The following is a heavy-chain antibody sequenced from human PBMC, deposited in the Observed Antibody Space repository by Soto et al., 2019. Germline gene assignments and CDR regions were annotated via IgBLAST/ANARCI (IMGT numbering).Heavy chain of an antibody. Sequence: SETLSLTCTVIGGSIRSPNFSWSWIRQHPGKGPEWIGNIYYNGTTTYSPSLESRLTISLDPSKNQFSLTLKSVTAADTAVYYCARSVFSWGRGTLVTVSS. CDR2: IYYNGTT. J-gene: IGHJ5*02. CDR3: ARSVFS. D-gene: IGHD3-10*02. V-gene: IGHV4-31*03. CDR1: GGSIRSPNFS.